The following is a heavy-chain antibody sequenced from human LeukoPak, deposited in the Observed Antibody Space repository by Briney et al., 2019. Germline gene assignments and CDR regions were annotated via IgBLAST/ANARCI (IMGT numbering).Heavy chain of an antibody. Sequence: ASVKVSRKASGGTFSSYAISWVRQAPGQGLEWMGGMNPNSGNTGYAQKFQGRVTMTRNTSISTAYMELSSLRSEDTAVYYCARGYSSSWYDYYYYYMDVWGKGTTVTISS. CDR2: MNPNSGNT. V-gene: IGHV1-8*02. CDR1: GGTFSSYA. J-gene: IGHJ6*03. CDR3: ARGYSSSWYDYYYYYMDV. D-gene: IGHD6-13*01.